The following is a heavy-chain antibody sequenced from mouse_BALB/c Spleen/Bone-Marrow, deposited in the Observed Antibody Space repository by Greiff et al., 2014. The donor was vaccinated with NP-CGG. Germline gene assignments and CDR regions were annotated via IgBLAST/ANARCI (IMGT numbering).Heavy chain of an antibody. J-gene: IGHJ3*01. Sequence: EVQLQQSGPELVKPGASVKISCKASGYTFTDYNMHWVKQSHGKSLEWIGYIYPYNGGAGYNQKFKSKATLTVDNSSSTAYMELRSLTSDDFAVYYCARSYGNYDAWFAHWGQGTLVTVSA. CDR1: GYTFTDYN. D-gene: IGHD2-1*01. CDR3: ARSYGNYDAWFAH. V-gene: IGHV1S29*02. CDR2: IYPYNGGA.